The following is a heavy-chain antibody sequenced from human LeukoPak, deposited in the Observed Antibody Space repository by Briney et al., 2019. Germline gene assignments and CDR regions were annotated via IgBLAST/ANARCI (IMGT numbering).Heavy chain of an antibody. Sequence: PSETLSLTCTVSGGSISNYFWSWIRQPPGKGLEWIGYISHSGSTNYSPSLKSRVTISPDTSKNQFSLKLSSVTAADTAVYYCAGHHPRNTVDFWGQGTLVTVSS. CDR1: GGSISNYF. V-gene: IGHV4-59*08. J-gene: IGHJ4*02. CDR2: ISHSGST. D-gene: IGHD2/OR15-2a*01. CDR3: AGHHPRNTVDF.